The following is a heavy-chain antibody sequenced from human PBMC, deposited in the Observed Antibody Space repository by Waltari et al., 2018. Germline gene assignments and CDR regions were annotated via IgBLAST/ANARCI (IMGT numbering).Heavy chain of an antibody. CDR3: ASNRDMLT. Sequence: QVQLVQSGAEVKKPGASVKVSCRASGYTFTAYQLHWVRQAPGQGLEWMGRINPNTGGTTYAQKFGGRVTMTRDTAISTAYMELHSLTTEDTAVYFCASNRDMLTWGQGTMVIVSS. CDR2: INPNTGGT. D-gene: IGHD3-16*01. CDR1: GYTFTAYQ. V-gene: IGHV1-2*06. J-gene: IGHJ3*01.